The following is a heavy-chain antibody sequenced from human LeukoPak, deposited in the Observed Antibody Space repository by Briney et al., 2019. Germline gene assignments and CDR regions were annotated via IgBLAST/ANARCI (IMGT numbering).Heavy chain of an antibody. CDR2: ISSSSSTI. CDR1: GFTFSSYE. J-gene: IGHJ3*02. CDR3: AKAREYKWDFDAFNI. Sequence: GGSLRLSCAASGFTFSSYEMNWVRQAPGKGLEWVSYISSSSSTIYYADSVKGRFTISRDNAKNSLYLQMNSLRAEDTALYYCAKAREYKWDFDAFNIWGQGTVVTVSS. V-gene: IGHV3-48*03. D-gene: IGHD1-1*01.